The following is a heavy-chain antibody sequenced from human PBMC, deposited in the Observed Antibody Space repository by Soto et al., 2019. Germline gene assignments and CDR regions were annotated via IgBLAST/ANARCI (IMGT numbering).Heavy chain of an antibody. D-gene: IGHD1-26*01. Sequence: QVQLVQSGAEVKKPGSSVKVSCKASGGTFSSYAISWVRQAPGQGLEWMGGIIPIFGTANYAQKFQGRVTITADESTSTAYMELSSLRSEDTAVYYCARAGDEGATVFAPSQVHNYGMDVWGQGTTVTVSS. CDR3: ARAGDEGATVFAPSQVHNYGMDV. J-gene: IGHJ6*02. V-gene: IGHV1-69*01. CDR2: IIPIFGTA. CDR1: GGTFSSYA.